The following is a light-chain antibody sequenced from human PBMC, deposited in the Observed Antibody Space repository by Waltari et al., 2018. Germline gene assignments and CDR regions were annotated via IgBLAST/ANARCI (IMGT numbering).Light chain of an antibody. CDR3: ALYMGSGIWV. CDR2: KAN. V-gene: IGLV8-61*01. J-gene: IGLJ3*02. Sequence: QTVVTREPSLSVSPGGTVTLTCALSSGSLPTTSYPPWSQQTPGQAPRTLVYKANARSSGVPDRFSGSILGNTAALTITGAQADDESDYYCALYMGSGIWVFGGGTRLTVL. CDR1: SGSLPTTSY.